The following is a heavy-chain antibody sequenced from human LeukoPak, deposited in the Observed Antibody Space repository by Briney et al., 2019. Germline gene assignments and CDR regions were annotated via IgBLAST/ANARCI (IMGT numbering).Heavy chain of an antibody. CDR2: INTNTGNP. D-gene: IGHD2-15*01. J-gene: IGHJ4*02. CDR3: AREGFPYYFDY. CDR1: GYTFTSYA. Sequence: RASVKVSCEASGYTFTSYAMNWVRQAPGQGLEWMGWINTNTGNPTYAQGFTGRFVFSLDTSVSTAYLQISSLKAEDTAVYYCAREGFPYYFDYWGQGTLVTVSS. V-gene: IGHV7-4-1*02.